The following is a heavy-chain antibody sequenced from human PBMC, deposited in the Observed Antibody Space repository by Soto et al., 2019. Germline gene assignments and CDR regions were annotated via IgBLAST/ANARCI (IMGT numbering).Heavy chain of an antibody. J-gene: IGHJ6*02. D-gene: IGHD2-21*02. Sequence: NPSETLSLTCTVSGGSISSGGYYWSWIRQHPGKGLEWIGYIYYSGSTYYNPSLKSRVTISVDTSKNQFSLKLSSVTAADTAVYYCARDRVGTHYYYGMDVWGQGTTVTVSS. V-gene: IGHV4-31*03. CDR2: IYYSGST. CDR3: ARDRVGTHYYYGMDV. CDR1: GGSISSGGYY.